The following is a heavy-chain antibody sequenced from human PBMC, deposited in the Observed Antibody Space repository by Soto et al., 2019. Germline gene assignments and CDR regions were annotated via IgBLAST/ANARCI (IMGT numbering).Heavy chain of an antibody. V-gene: IGHV1-18*01. D-gene: IGHD2-2*01. CDR1: GYTSTSYG. Sequence: RASVKVSCNASGYTSTSYGISWVLQAPGQGLEWMGWISAYNGNTNYAQKLQGRVTMTTDTSTSTAYMELRSLRSDDTAVYYCAKNPCSSTSCYYFDYWGQGTLLTVSS. CDR3: AKNPCSSTSCYYFDY. J-gene: IGHJ4*02. CDR2: ISAYNGNT.